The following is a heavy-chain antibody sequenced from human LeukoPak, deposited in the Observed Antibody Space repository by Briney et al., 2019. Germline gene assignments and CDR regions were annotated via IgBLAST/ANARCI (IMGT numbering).Heavy chain of an antibody. CDR3: AAGIAVAGTWMDDY. D-gene: IGHD6-19*01. V-gene: IGHV1-58*02. Sequence: SVKVSCKASGFTFTSSAIQWVRQARGQRLEWIGWIVVGSGNTNYAQKFQERVTITRDMSTSTAYMELSSLRSEDTAVYYCAAGIAVAGTWMDDYWGQGTLVTVSS. CDR1: GFTFTSSA. J-gene: IGHJ4*02. CDR2: IVVGSGNT.